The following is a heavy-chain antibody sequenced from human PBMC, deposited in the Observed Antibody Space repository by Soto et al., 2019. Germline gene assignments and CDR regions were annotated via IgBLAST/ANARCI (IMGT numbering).Heavy chain of an antibody. D-gene: IGHD1-26*01. CDR2: IYYSGST. CDR1: GGSVSSGSYY. V-gene: IGHV4-61*01. CDR3: AVGGATLLDY. Sequence: SETLSLTCTVSGGSVSSGSYYWSWIRQPPGKGLEWIGYIYYSGSTNYNPSLKSRVTISVDTSKNQFSLKLSSVTAADTAVYYCAVGGATLLDYWGQGTLVTVSS. J-gene: IGHJ4*02.